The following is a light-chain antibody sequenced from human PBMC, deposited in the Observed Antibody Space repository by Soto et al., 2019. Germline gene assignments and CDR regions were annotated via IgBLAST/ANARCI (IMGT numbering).Light chain of an antibody. CDR3: SSYTSSSTYV. CDR1: SSDVGGYDY. Sequence: SVLTRPSSVTGAAGQSIAISCPGTSSDVGGYDYVSWYQQHPGKAPKLMIYDVSNRPSGVSNRFSGSKSDNTASLTISGLQAEDEADYYCSSYTSSSTYVFGTGTKVTVL. J-gene: IGLJ1*01. CDR2: DVS. V-gene: IGLV2-14*01.